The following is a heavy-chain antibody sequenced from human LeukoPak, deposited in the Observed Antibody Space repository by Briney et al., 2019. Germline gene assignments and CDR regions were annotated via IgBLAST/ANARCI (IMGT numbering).Heavy chain of an antibody. Sequence: ASVTVSFKSSGGTFSSYAYNGVRPAPGQGREWVGWIRAYNGNNNKAHKLQDRVTITTDTSTSTAYVEQRSLRSDDTAVYYCARGRLAARRGIDYWGQGTLVTVSS. J-gene: IGHJ4*02. D-gene: IGHD6-6*01. CDR2: IRAYNGNN. V-gene: IGHV1-18*01. CDR3: ARGRLAARRGIDY. CDR1: GGTFSSYA.